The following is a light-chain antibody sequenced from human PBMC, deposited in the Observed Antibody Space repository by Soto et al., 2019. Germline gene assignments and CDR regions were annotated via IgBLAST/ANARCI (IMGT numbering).Light chain of an antibody. CDR1: QSVSSN. CDR3: QQYNNWPFS. CDR2: GAS. J-gene: IGKJ5*01. Sequence: EIVMTQSPATLSVSPGERATLSCMASQSVSSNLAWYQQKPGQAPRLLIYGASTRATGIPARFSGTGSETDFTLTISGLRSEDFAVYFCQQYNNWPFSFGQGTRLE. V-gene: IGKV3-15*01.